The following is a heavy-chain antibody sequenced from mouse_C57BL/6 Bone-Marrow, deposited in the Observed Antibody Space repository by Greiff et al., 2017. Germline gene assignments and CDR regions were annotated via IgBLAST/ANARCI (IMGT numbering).Heavy chain of an antibody. Sequence: LQQSGGGLVQPGGSLKLSCAASGFTFSDYYMYWVRQTPEKRLEWVAYISNGGGSTYYPDTVKGRFTISRDNAKNTLYLQMSRLKSEDTAMYYCARGDYYGNYFDYWGQGTTLTVSS. CDR2: ISNGGGST. CDR1: GFTFSDYY. V-gene: IGHV5-12*01. CDR3: ARGDYYGNYFDY. J-gene: IGHJ2*01. D-gene: IGHD1-1*01.